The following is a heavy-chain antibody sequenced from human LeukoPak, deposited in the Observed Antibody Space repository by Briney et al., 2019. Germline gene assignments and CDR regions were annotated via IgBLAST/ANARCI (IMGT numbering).Heavy chain of an antibody. Sequence: GGSLRLSCAASGSTFSSYWMSWVRQAPGKGLGWVANIKQDGSEKYYVDSVKGRFTISRDNAKNSLYLQMNSLRAEDTAVYYCARNPLRELYIDYWGQGTLVTVSS. D-gene: IGHD5/OR15-5a*01. V-gene: IGHV3-7*01. CDR1: GSTFSSYW. CDR3: ARNPLRELYIDY. CDR2: IKQDGSEK. J-gene: IGHJ4*02.